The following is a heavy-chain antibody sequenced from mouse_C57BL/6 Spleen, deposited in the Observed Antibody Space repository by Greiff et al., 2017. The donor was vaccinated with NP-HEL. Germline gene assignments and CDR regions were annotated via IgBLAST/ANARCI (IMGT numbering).Heavy chain of an antibody. CDR2: IDPSDSYT. CDR3: AREGYGSSCAY. J-gene: IGHJ3*01. Sequence: VQLQQSGAELVKPGASVKLSFKASGYTFTSYWMQWVKQRPGQGLEWIGEIDPSDSYTNYNQKFKGKATLTVDTSSSTAYMQLSSLTSEDSAVYYCAREGYGSSCAYWGQGTLVTVSA. CDR1: GYTFTSYW. V-gene: IGHV1-50*01. D-gene: IGHD1-1*01.